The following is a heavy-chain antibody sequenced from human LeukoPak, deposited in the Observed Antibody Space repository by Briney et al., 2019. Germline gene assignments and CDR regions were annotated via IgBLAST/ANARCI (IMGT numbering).Heavy chain of an antibody. Sequence: GSLRLSCAASGFTFSSYWMHWVRQAPGKGLVWVSCINGDGSDTNYADSVKGRFTISRDNAKNTLYLQMNSLRAEDTAVYYCARDRTNFDYWGQGTLVTVSS. D-gene: IGHD1-1*01. CDR1: GFTFSSYW. J-gene: IGHJ4*02. CDR3: ARDRTNFDY. CDR2: INGDGSDT. V-gene: IGHV3-74*01.